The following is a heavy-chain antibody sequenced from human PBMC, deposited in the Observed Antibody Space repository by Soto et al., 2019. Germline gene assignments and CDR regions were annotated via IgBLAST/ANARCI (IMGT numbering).Heavy chain of an antibody. J-gene: IGHJ6*01. Sequence: QVQLVQSGAEVKKPGASVKVSCKASGYTFTSYGISWVRHAPGQRLEWMGWISAYNGHTNYAQKLQGRVTMTTDTSTSTAYMELRSLRSDDTAVYDCARDLSIFGVVTPLRGPGGRYYDYDGIDVWGQGTTVTVSS. V-gene: IGHV1-18*01. D-gene: IGHD3-3*01. CDR2: ISAYNGHT. CDR1: GYTFTSYG. CDR3: ARDLSIFGVVTPLRGPGGRYYDYDGIDV.